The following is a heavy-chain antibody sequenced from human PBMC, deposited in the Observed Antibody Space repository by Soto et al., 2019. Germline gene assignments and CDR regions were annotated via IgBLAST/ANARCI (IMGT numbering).Heavy chain of an antibody. D-gene: IGHD1-1*01. CDR1: GFSLTTSGVG. CDR3: ARRLGPGDLFDY. V-gene: IGHV2-5*02. Sequence: QITLKESGPTLVKPTQTLTLTCAFSGFSLTTSGVGVGWIRQPPGKALEWLALIYWDDDKRYSPSLKSRLTIIRDTSKTQVVLTVANMDPVDTATYYCARRLGPGDLFDYWGQGTLVTVSS. CDR2: IYWDDDK. J-gene: IGHJ4*02.